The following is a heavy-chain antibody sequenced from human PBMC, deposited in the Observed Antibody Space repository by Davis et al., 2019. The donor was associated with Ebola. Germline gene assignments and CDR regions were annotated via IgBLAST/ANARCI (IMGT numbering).Heavy chain of an antibody. CDR1: GYTFTSYG. J-gene: IGHJ4*02. CDR2: ISAYNGNT. D-gene: IGHD6-19*01. Sequence: GESLKISCKASGYTFTSYGISWVRQAPGQGLEWMGWISAYNGNTNYAQKLQGRVTMTTDTSTSTAYMELRSLRSDDTAVYYCARDRGYRSGWYTRYWGQGTLVTVSS. CDR3: ARDRGYRSGWYTRY. V-gene: IGHV1-18*01.